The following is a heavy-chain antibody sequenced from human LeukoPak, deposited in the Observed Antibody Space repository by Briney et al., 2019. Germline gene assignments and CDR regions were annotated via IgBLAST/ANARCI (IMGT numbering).Heavy chain of an antibody. CDR3: ARTPDGYGYVFDY. J-gene: IGHJ4*02. CDR2: IWYDGSNK. Sequence: PGGSLRLSCAASGFTFSSSCMHGVRQAPGKGLEGVAVIWYDGSNKNYADSVKGRFTISRDNSKNTLYLQMNSLRAEATAVYSCARTPDGYGYVFDYWGQGTLVTVSS. D-gene: IGHD5-18*01. CDR1: GFTFSSSC. V-gene: IGHV3-33*01.